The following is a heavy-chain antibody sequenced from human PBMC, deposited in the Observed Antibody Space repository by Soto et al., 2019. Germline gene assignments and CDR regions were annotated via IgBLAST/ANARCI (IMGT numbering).Heavy chain of an antibody. CDR3: ARGPSTYYYDSSGPMGDY. CDR1: GXXXXSXW. CDR2: INSDGSST. D-gene: IGHD3-22*01. V-gene: IGHV3-74*01. Sequence: EVQLVESGGGLVQPGGSLXXSCXXXGXXXXSXWXHWVRQAPGKGLVWVSRINSDGSSTSYADSVKGRFTISRDNAKNTLYLQMNSLRAEDTAVYYCARGPSTYYYDSSGPMGDYWGQGTLVTVSS. J-gene: IGHJ4*02.